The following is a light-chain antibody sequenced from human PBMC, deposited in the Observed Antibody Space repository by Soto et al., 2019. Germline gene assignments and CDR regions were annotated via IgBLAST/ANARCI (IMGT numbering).Light chain of an antibody. CDR1: QDIYDY. J-gene: IGKJ2*01. CDR2: AAS. CDR3: QQYDNSPMFT. V-gene: IGKV1-33*01. Sequence: DIQMTQSPSSHSASVGDSVTITCQASQDIYDYLNWYQHKPGKAPRLLIYAASNLETGVPSRFSGSGSGTDFTFTINSLQPEDIATYYCQQYDNSPMFTFGRGTKVEI.